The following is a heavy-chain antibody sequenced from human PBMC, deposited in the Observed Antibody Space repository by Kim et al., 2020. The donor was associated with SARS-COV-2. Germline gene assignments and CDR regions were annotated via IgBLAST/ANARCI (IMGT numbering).Heavy chain of an antibody. Sequence: GGSLRLSCAASGFTFRSYTINWVRQAPGKGLEWISYVSSVNGYIYYADSVKGRFTSSRDNAKNSVYLQMNSLRAEDTAVYYCTRDSSMVHFDYRGQGTLVTVSS. CDR2: VSSVNGYI. J-gene: IGHJ4*02. D-gene: IGHD3-10*01. CDR3: TRDSSMVHFDY. CDR1: GFTFRSYT. V-gene: IGHV3-21*06.